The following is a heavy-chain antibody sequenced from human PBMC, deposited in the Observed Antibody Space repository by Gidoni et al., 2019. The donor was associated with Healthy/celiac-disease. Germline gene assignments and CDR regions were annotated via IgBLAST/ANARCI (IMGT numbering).Heavy chain of an antibody. V-gene: IGHV3-30-3*01. CDR2: ISYDGSNK. D-gene: IGHD6-13*01. J-gene: IGHJ4*02. Sequence: VAVISYDGSNKYYADSVKGRFTISRDNSKNTLYLQMNSLRAEDTAVYYCARSWPVAAAFDYWGQGTLVTVSS. CDR3: ARSWPVAAAFDY.